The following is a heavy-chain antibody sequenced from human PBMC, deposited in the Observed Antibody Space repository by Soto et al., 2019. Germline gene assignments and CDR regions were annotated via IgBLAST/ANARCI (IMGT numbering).Heavy chain of an antibody. CDR2: VYYRGST. Sequence: PSETMSLTCTVSGGSTSSYFCCWIRKPPQKGREWIGYVYYRGSTNYNPTLKSRVTISVDKSKNQFSLNLSSVTAADTAVYYCARDQNGSGNYYTRYFDYWGQGTLVTVSS. CDR1: GGSTSSYF. D-gene: IGHD3-10*01. J-gene: IGHJ4*02. CDR3: ARDQNGSGNYYTRYFDY. V-gene: IGHV4-59*12.